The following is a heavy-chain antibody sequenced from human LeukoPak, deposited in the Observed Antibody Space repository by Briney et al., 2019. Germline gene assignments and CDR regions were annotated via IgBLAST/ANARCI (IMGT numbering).Heavy chain of an antibody. CDR3: AHFGAYYDSSGYINWFDP. CDR1: GFSLSTSGVG. V-gene: IGHV2-5*01. Sequence: SGPTLVKPTQTLTLTCTFSGFSLSTSGVGVGWIRQPPGKALEWLALIYWNDDKRYSPSLKSRLTITKDTSKNQVVLTMTNMDPVDTATYYCAHFGAYYDSSGYINWFDPWDQGTLVTVSS. J-gene: IGHJ5*02. D-gene: IGHD3-22*01. CDR2: IYWNDDK.